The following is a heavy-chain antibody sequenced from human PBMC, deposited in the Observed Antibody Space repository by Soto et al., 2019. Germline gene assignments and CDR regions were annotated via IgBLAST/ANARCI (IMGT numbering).Heavy chain of an antibody. D-gene: IGHD4-17*01. CDR2: ISYDGSNK. Sequence: PGGSLRLSCAASGFTFSSYGMHWVRQAPGKGLEWVAVISYDGSNKYYADPVKGRFTISRDNSKNTLYLQMNSLRAEDTAVYYCAKDSQNPLTVTSWGYDYYFDYWGQGTLVTVSS. CDR3: AKDSQNPLTVTSWGYDYYFDY. J-gene: IGHJ4*02. CDR1: GFTFSSYG. V-gene: IGHV3-30*18.